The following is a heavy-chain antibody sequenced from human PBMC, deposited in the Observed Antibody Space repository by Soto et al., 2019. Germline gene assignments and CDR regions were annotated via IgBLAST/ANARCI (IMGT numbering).Heavy chain of an antibody. Sequence: ASETLSLTCTVSGGSISSDYWSWIRQPAGKGLEWIGRIYTSGSTNYNPSLKSRVTISLDTFKNQFSLKLSSVTAADTAVYYCARVSPDYGGNWFDYWGQGTLVTVSS. V-gene: IGHV4-4*07. CDR3: ARVSPDYGGNWFDY. J-gene: IGHJ5*01. CDR2: IYTSGST. D-gene: IGHD4-17*01. CDR1: GGSISSDY.